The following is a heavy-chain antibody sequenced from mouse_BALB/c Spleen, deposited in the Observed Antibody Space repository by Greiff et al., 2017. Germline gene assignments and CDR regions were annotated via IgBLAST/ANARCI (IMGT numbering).Heavy chain of an antibody. Sequence: VQLQQSGAELVRPGSSVKISCKASGYAFSSYWMNWVKQRPGQGLEWIGQIYPGDGDTNYNGKFKGKATLTADKSSSTAYMQLSSLTSEDSAVYFCARLTTVVYFDYWGQGTTLTVSS. CDR1: GYAFSSYW. V-gene: IGHV1-80*01. D-gene: IGHD1-1*01. CDR3: ARLTTVVYFDY. CDR2: IYPGDGDT. J-gene: IGHJ2*01.